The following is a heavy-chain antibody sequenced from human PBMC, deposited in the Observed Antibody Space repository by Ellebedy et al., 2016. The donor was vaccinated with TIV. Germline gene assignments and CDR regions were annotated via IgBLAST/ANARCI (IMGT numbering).Heavy chain of an antibody. D-gene: IGHD1-14*01. CDR1: GYTFTYYW. V-gene: IGHV5-51*01. J-gene: IGHJ3*02. CDR2: IYPGDSDT. CDR3: ARPGGIFNEAFDT. Sequence: KVSCKASGYTFTYYWIAWVRQMPGKGLEWMGIIYPGDSDTKYSPSFQGQVTISADKSISTAYLQWSSLKASDTAMYYCARPGGIFNEAFDTWGQGTMVTVSS.